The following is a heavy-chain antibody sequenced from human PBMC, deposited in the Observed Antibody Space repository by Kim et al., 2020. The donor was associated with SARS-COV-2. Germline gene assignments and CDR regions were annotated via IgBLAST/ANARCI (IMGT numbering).Heavy chain of an antibody. V-gene: IGHV4-39*01. Sequence: SETLSLTCTVSGGSISSSSYYWGWIRQPPGKGLEWIGSIYYSGSTYYNPSLKSRVTISVDTSKNQFSLKLSSVTAADTAVYYCARLKTIFGVVTGFDYWGQGTLVTVSS. CDR3: ARLKTIFGVVTGFDY. D-gene: IGHD3-3*01. CDR2: IYYSGST. CDR1: GGSISSSSYY. J-gene: IGHJ4*02.